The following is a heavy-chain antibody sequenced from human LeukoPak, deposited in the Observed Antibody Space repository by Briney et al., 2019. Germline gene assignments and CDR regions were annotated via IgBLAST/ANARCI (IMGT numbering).Heavy chain of an antibody. J-gene: IGHJ3*02. CDR2: MNPNSSNT. Sequence: ASVKVSCKASGYTFTSYDINWVRQATGQGLEWMGWMNPNSSNTGYAQKFQGRVTMTRNTSINTAYMELSSLRSDDTAVYYCARDHIQYNFGFTHRAAFNIWGQGTMVTVSS. CDR1: GYTFTSYD. V-gene: IGHV1-8*01. D-gene: IGHD1-1*01. CDR3: ARDHIQYNFGFTHRAAFNI.